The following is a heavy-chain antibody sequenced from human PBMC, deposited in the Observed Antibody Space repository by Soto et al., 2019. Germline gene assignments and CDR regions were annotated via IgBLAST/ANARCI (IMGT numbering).Heavy chain of an antibody. D-gene: IGHD2-2*01. CDR2: INHSGIT. CDR3: ASKGSTTFDH. V-gene: IGHV4-34*01. CDR1: GGSFSAYY. Sequence: SETLSLTCAVYGGSFSAYYWTWVRQPPGKGLEWIGEINHSGITNYNTSLKSRVTISVDTSKNQFSLKLTSVTAADTAVYYCASKGSTTFDHWGQGTLVTVSS. J-gene: IGHJ4*02.